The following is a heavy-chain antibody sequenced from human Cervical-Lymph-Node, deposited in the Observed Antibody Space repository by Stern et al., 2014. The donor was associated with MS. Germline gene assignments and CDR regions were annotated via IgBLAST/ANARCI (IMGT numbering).Heavy chain of an antibody. CDR1: GFTFSSYA. D-gene: IGHD3-22*01. CDR3: ARDPYDRNYYDSSGYLHYFHY. J-gene: IGHJ4*02. CDR2: ISYDGRNK. V-gene: IGHV3-30*01. Sequence: VQLVESGGGVVQPGRSLRLSCEASGFTFSSYAMYWVRQAPGKGLEWVAVISYDGRNKYYADSVKGRFTISRDNSKNTQYLQMNSLRADDTAVYYCARDPYDRNYYDSSGYLHYFHYWGQGTLVTVSS.